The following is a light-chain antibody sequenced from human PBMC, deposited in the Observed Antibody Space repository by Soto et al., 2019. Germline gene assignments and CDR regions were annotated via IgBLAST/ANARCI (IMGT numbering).Light chain of an antibody. J-gene: IGLJ3*02. CDR2: GVT. CDR1: GSDIGAYNF. Sequence: QSVLAQPPSASGSPGQSVTISCTGSGSDIGAYNFVSWYQQHPGKAPKLMIFGVTERPSGVPDRFSGSKSGNTVSLTVSGLQADDEAVYYCYSYAGSKIWVFCGGTNLTVL. CDR3: YSYAGSKIWV. V-gene: IGLV2-8*01.